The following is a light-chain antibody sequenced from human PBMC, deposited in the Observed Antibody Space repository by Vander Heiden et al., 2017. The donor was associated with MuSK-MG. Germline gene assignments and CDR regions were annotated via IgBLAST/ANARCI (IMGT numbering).Light chain of an antibody. CDR3: SSYTTGSLYV. CDR2: DVT. V-gene: IGLV2-14*03. J-gene: IGLJ1*01. CDR1: SSDVGGYDY. Sequence: QSALTQPASVSGSPGQSITISCTGSSSDVGGYDYVSWYQVHPGKGPNLIIYDVTVRPSGVSDRFSGSKSANSASLTISGLQAEDEADYYCSSYTTGSLYVFGTGTKLTVL.